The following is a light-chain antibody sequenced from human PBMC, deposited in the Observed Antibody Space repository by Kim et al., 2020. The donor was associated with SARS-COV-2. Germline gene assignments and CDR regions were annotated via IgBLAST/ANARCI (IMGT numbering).Light chain of an antibody. Sequence: RVTISCSVSNSNIGRNGVSRYHQVPGTAPNLLIYNNNQRPSGVPARFSGSKSGASASLAISGLQSEDEGDYHCAAWDDALKGSVIFGGGTQLTVL. CDR3: AAWDDALKGSVI. CDR1: NSNIGRNG. V-gene: IGLV1-44*01. J-gene: IGLJ2*01. CDR2: NNN.